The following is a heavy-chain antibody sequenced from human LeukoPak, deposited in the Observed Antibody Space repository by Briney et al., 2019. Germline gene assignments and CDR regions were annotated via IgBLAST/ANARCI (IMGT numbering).Heavy chain of an antibody. Sequence: SETLSLTCTVSGDSISRSDYSWRWIRQPPGKGLEWVGYIYHSGSTYYNPSLRSRVTMSIDRSKNQFSLKLPSVTAADTAVYYCARVGSGDAFVIWGQGTMVTVSS. CDR3: ARVGSGDAFVI. V-gene: IGHV4-30-2*01. CDR2: IYHSGST. CDR1: GDSISRSDYS. D-gene: IGHD3-10*01. J-gene: IGHJ3*02.